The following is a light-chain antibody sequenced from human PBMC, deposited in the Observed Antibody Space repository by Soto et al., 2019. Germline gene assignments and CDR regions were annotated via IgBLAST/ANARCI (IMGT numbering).Light chain of an antibody. Sequence: QSVLTQPPSASGTPGQRVTISCSGSSSNIGSNTVNWYQQLPGTAPKLLIYSNNQRPSGVPDRFSGSKSGTSASLAISGLQAEDEAYYYCAAWDGGLNCPVFGTGTKVTVL. CDR2: SNN. CDR3: AAWDGGLNCPV. CDR1: SSNIGSNT. J-gene: IGLJ1*01. V-gene: IGLV1-44*01.